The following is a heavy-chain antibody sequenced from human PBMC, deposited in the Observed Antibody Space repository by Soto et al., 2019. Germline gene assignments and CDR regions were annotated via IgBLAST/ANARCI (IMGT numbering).Heavy chain of an antibody. CDR1: GFTFSSYG. D-gene: IGHD6-19*01. CDR2: ISYDGSNK. J-gene: IGHJ4*02. Sequence: GGSLRLSCAASGFTFSSYGMHWVRQAPGKGLEWVAVISYDGSNKYYADSVKGRLTISRDNSKNTLYLQMNSLRAEDTAVYYCAKDLEGLVSGWPENWGQGTLVTVSS. CDR3: AKDLEGLVSGWPEN. V-gene: IGHV3-30*18.